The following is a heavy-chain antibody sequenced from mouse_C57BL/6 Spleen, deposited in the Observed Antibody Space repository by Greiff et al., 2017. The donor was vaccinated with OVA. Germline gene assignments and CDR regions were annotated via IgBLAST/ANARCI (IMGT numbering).Heavy chain of an antibody. Sequence: VQLQQSGAELVRPGTSVKMSCKASGYTFTNYWIGWAKQRPGHGLEWIGDIYPGGGYTNYNEKFKGKATLTADKSSSTAYMQFSSLTSEDSAIYYGARGVTQSSYLDSGGKATTPTVSS. J-gene: IGHJ2*01. CDR1: GYTFTNYW. CDR2: IYPGGGYT. D-gene: IGHD2-2*01. V-gene: IGHV1-63*01. CDR3: ARGVTQSSYLDS.